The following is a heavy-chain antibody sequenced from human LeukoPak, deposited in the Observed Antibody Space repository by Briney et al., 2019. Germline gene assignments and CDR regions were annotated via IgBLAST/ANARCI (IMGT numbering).Heavy chain of an antibody. J-gene: IGHJ4*02. D-gene: IGHD3-22*01. CDR1: GGSISSYY. CDR2: IYYSGST. Sequence: SETLPLTCTVSGGSISSYYWSWIRQPPGKGLEWIGYIYYSGSTNYNPSLKSRVSISVDTSKNQFSLKLSSVTAADTAVYYCARASYYDFYYFDYWGQGTLVTVSS. V-gene: IGHV4-59*01. CDR3: ARASYYDFYYFDY.